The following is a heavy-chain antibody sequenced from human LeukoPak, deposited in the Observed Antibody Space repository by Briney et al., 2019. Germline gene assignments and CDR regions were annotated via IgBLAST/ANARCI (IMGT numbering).Heavy chain of an antibody. CDR3: ARGDVGATAVPFDP. V-gene: IGHV4-34*01. J-gene: IGHJ5*02. CDR1: GFTFSSYS. CDR2: INHSGTT. D-gene: IGHD1-26*01. Sequence: GSLRLSCAASGFTFSSYSMNWVRQPPGKGLEWIGEINHSGTTSYNPSLKSRVTISVDTSKNQFSLKVTSVTAADTAVYYCARGDVGATAVPFDPWGQGTLVTVSS.